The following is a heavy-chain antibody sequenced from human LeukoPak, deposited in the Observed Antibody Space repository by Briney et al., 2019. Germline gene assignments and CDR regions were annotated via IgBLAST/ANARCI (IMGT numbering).Heavy chain of an antibody. Sequence: WVRQAPGKGLEWIGSIYYSGSTYYNPSLKSRVTISVDTSKNQFSLKLSSVTAADTAVYYCARGFRVAGTVRYFQHWGQGTLVTVSS. J-gene: IGHJ1*01. D-gene: IGHD6-19*01. CDR3: ARGFRVAGTVRYFQH. V-gene: IGHV4-39*07. CDR2: IYYSGST.